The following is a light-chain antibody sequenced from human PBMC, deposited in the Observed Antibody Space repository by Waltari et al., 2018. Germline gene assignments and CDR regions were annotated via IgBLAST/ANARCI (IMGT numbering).Light chain of an antibody. CDR2: GAS. CDR3: QQYHNWPPGEIT. Sequence: EIVMTQSPATLSVSPGERATLSCRASQTVASHLAWYQQKPGQAPRLLIFGASIRASGVPARFRGSGSWTDFTLTISSLQSEDFAVYFCQQYHNWPPGEITFGPGTKVDIK. V-gene: IGKV3-15*01. J-gene: IGKJ3*01. CDR1: QTVASH.